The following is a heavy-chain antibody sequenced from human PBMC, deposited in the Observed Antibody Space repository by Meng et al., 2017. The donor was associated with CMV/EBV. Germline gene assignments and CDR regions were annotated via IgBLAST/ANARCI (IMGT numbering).Heavy chain of an antibody. CDR3: ARDGRGYCSRTSCLKWYFDL. V-gene: IGHV1-69*05. CDR1: GGTFSSYA. J-gene: IGHJ2*01. CDR2: IIPIFGTA. Sequence: SVKVSCKASGGTFSSYAISWVRQAPGQGLEWMGGIIPIFGTANYAKKFQGRVTITTDESTSTAYMELSSLRAEDTAVYYCARDGRGYCSRTSCLKWYFDLWGRGTLVTVSS. D-gene: IGHD2-2*01.